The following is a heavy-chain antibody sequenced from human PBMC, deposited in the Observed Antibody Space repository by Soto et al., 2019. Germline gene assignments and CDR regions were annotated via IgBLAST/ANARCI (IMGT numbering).Heavy chain of an antibody. CDR1: GFTFSSYG. V-gene: IGHV3-33*01. D-gene: IGHD3-10*01. J-gene: IGHJ4*02. CDR3: ARDYGSGSYYGDY. Sequence: QPGGSLRLSCAASGFTFSSYGMHWVRQAPGKGLEWVAVIWYDGSNKYYADSVKGRFTISRDNSKNTLYLQMNSLRAEDTAVYYCARDYGSGSYYGDYWGQGTLVTVSS. CDR2: IWYDGSNK.